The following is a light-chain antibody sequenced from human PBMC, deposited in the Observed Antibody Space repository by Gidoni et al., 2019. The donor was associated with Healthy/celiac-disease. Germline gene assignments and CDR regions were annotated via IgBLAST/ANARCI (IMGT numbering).Light chain of an antibody. CDR3: SSYTSSSTVV. Sequence: QSALTQPASVSGSPGQAITIPCTGTSSDVGGYNYVSWYQQHPGKAPKLMISEVRNRPSGVPDRFSGSKSGNTASLTISGLQAEDEADYYCSSYTSSSTVVFGGGTKLTVL. V-gene: IGLV2-14*01. CDR2: EVR. CDR1: SSDVGGYNY. J-gene: IGLJ2*01.